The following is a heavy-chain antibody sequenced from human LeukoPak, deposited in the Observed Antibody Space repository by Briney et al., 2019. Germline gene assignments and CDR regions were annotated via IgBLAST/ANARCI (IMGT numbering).Heavy chain of an antibody. J-gene: IGHJ4*02. V-gene: IGHV3-30*03. CDR2: ISHDGNNK. Sequence: GGSLRLSCAASGFTFSSYGMYWVRQAPGKGLDWVAVISHDGNNKYYADSVKGRFTISRDNSKSTLYLQINSLRAEDTAVYYCAREGTVATSDYWGQGTLVTVSS. D-gene: IGHD4-23*01. CDR1: GFTFSSYG. CDR3: AREGTVATSDY.